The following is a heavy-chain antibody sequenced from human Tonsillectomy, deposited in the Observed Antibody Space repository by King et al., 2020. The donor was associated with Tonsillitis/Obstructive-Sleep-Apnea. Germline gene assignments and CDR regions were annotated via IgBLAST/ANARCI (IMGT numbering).Heavy chain of an antibody. CDR3: TKDLIIATSGTPGDAFDL. CDR1: GFTFDDYA. D-gene: IGHD6-13*01. CDR2: ISWNSAKL. Sequence: VQLVESGGGLVQPGRSLRLSCAASGFTFDDYAMYWVRQAPGKGLEWVSGISWNSAKLVYADSVKGRFTIYRDNAKNSLYLQMNSLRTEDTALYYCTKDLIIATSGTPGDAFDLWGQGTVVTVSS. V-gene: IGHV3-9*01. J-gene: IGHJ3*01.